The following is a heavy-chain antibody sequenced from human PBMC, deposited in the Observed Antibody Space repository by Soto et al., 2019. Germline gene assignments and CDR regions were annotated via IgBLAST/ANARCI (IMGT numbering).Heavy chain of an antibody. D-gene: IGHD6-6*01. V-gene: IGHV3-9*01. J-gene: IGHJ6*02. CDR2: ISWNSGSI. CDR3: AKGQLGGLDYYYYGMDV. Sequence: PGGSLRLSCAASGFTFDDYAMHWVRQAPGKGLEWVSGISWNSGSIGYADSVKGRFTISRDNAKNSLYLQMNSLRAEDTALYYCAKGQLGGLDYYYYGMDVWGQGTTVTVSS. CDR1: GFTFDDYA.